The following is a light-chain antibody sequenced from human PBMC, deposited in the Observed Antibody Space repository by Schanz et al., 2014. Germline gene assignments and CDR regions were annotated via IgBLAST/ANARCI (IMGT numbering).Light chain of an antibody. CDR3: SSYTSTSTLI. J-gene: IGLJ2*01. Sequence: QSVLTQPASVSGSPGQSITLSCTGTSSDIGGYNFVSWYRQHPGKAPKLMIYDVTSRPSGVSNRFSGSKSGNTASLTISGLQAEDEADYYCSSYTSTSTLIFGGGTKLTVL. CDR1: SSDIGGYNF. CDR2: DVT. V-gene: IGLV2-14*03.